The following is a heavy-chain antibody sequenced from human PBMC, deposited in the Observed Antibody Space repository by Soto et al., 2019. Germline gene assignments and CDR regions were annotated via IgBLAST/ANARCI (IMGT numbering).Heavy chain of an antibody. CDR2: INPIGNRT. CDR3: ARDPNSPAEIALAGTSDY. CDR1: GHTFAKHF. J-gene: IGHJ4*02. D-gene: IGHD6-19*01. Sequence: QVHLVQSGAEARQPGASVKVSCKASGHTFAKHFMHWVRQAPGQGLEWMGIINPIGNRTTYAPMCQCRCPMTSDTSTSTVYMELSSLKPEDSAIYFCARDPNSPAEIALAGTSDYWGRGTLVTVSS. V-gene: IGHV1-46*03.